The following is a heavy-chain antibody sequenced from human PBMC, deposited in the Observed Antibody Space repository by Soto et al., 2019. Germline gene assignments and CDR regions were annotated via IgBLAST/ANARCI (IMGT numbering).Heavy chain of an antibody. V-gene: IGHV3-53*01. CDR1: GFSVSYKY. CDR2: IYSGGST. Sequence: EVQLVESGGGLIQPGGSLRLSCAASGFSVSYKYMSWVRQAPGKGLEWVSIIYSGGSTYYADSVKGRLTISRDNSKNTLYLQMNGLRAEDTAVYYCAGDILTGYYNFDSWGQGTLVTVSS. J-gene: IGHJ4*02. CDR3: AGDILTGYYNFDS. D-gene: IGHD3-9*01.